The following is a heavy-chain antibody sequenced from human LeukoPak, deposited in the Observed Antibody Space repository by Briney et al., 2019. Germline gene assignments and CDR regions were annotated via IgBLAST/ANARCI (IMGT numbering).Heavy chain of an antibody. J-gene: IGHJ4*02. V-gene: IGHV3-11*04. CDR3: ARDSRGSSAYFAY. CDR1: TSNFNYYY. D-gene: IGHD3-22*01. CDR2: ITDNGKTI. Sequence: GGSLRLSCAASTSNFNYYYMNWIRQAPGKGLEWLSYITDNGKTIFYADSVKGRFTISRDNAGKSLFLQMNSLRAEDTAVYYCARDSRGSSAYFAYWGQGTLVTVSS.